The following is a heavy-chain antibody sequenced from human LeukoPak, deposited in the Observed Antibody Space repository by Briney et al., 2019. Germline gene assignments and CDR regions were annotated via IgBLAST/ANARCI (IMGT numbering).Heavy chain of an antibody. CDR2: MYSGGST. CDR1: GFIVSSNY. V-gene: IGHV3-53*01. J-gene: IGHJ6*02. CDR3: ARVVRGSAMDV. D-gene: IGHD3-10*02. Sequence: GGSLRLSCAASGFIVSSNYMSWVRQAPGKGLEWVSVMYSGGSTYYADSVKGRFTISRDNSKNTVYLQMNSLRAEDTAVYYCARVVRGSAMDVWGQGTSVTVSS.